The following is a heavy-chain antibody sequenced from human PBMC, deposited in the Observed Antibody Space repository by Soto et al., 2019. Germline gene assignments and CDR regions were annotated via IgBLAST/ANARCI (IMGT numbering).Heavy chain of an antibody. Sequence: SETLSLTCTVSGGSISSYYWSWIRRPPGKGLEWIGYIYYSGSTNYNPSLKSRVTISVDTSKNQFSLKLSSVTAADTAVYYCARKRYSGYDSWGQGTLVTVSS. V-gene: IGHV4-59*08. CDR3: ARKRYSGYDS. D-gene: IGHD5-12*01. CDR2: IYYSGST. CDR1: GGSISSYY. J-gene: IGHJ4*02.